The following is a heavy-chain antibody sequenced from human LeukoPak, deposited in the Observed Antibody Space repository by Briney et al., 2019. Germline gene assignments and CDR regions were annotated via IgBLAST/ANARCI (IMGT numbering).Heavy chain of an antibody. CDR1: GDSVSSNSAT. CDR2: TYYRSKWYN. J-gene: IGHJ6*02. Sequence: SQTLSLTCAISGDSVSSNSATWNWIRQSPSRGLEWLGRTYYRSKWYNDYAVSVKIRVTINPDTSKNQSSMQLTSVPPEDTALSYCERKASFGMDVWGQGTTVTVSS. CDR3: ERKASFGMDV. D-gene: IGHD3-3*01. V-gene: IGHV6-1*01.